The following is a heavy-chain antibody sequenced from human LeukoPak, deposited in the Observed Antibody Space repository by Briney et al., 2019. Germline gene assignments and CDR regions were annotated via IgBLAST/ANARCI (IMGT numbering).Heavy chain of an antibody. CDR2: IYYSGST. CDR1: GGSNSSYY. D-gene: IGHD1-26*01. J-gene: IGHJ4*02. CDR3: ARDVGELGFDY. Sequence: SETLSLTCTVSGGSNSSYYWSLIRQPSGKGLEWIGYIYYSGSTNYNPSLKSRVTISVDTSKNQFSLKLSSVTAADTAVYYCARDVGELGFDYWGQGTLVTVSS. V-gene: IGHV4-59*01.